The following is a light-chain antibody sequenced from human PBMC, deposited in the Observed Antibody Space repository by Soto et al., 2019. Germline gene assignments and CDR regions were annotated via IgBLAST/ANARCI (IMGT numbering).Light chain of an antibody. CDR3: ETWVSNIWV. CDR2: LEGSGSY. Sequence: QLVLTQSSSASASLGSSVKFTCTLSSGHSSYIIAWHQQQPGKAPRYLMKLEGSGSYNKGSGVPDRFSGSSSGADRYLTISNLQFEDEADYYCETWVSNIWVFGGGTKLTVL. J-gene: IGLJ3*02. CDR1: SGHSSYI. V-gene: IGLV4-60*02.